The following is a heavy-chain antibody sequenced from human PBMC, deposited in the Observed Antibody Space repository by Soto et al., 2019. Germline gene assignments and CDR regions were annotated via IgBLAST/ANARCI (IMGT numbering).Heavy chain of an antibody. D-gene: IGHD5-18*01. Sequence: GPSVKVSCKASGYTFTSYGISWVRQAPGQGLEWMGWINAYKGNTNYAQKLQGRVTMTTDTSTSTAYMELRSLRSDDTAVYYCARDVGYGLIDYWGQGTLVTVSS. J-gene: IGHJ4*02. CDR3: ARDVGYGLIDY. CDR2: INAYKGNT. V-gene: IGHV1-18*01. CDR1: GYTFTSYG.